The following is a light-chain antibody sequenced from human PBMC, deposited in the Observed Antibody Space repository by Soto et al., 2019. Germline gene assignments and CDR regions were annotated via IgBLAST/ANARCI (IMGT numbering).Light chain of an antibody. V-gene: IGKV1-39*01. CDR2: AAS. CDR1: QSISTH. Sequence: DIQMTQSPSSLSASVGDRVTITCRASQSISTHLNWYQQKPGKAPNLLIYAASSLQSGVPSRFSGSGSGTDFILTISSLQPEDFATYYCQQSYSTPYTFGQGTKLEIK. CDR3: QQSYSTPYT. J-gene: IGKJ2*01.